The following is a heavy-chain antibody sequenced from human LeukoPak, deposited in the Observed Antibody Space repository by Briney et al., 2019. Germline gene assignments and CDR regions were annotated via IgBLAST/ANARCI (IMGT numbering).Heavy chain of an antibody. V-gene: IGHV4-59*08. CDR1: GXSIFSYY. J-gene: IGHJ4*02. Sequence: SETLSLTCTVSGXSIFSYYWSWIRQPPGKGLEWMGYIYCSGSTNYNPSLKSRVTISVDTSKNQFSLRVSSVTAADTAVYYCARHLNNCGDDCYIFDYWGRGTLVTVSS. CDR2: IYCSGST. D-gene: IGHD2-21*01. CDR3: ARHLNNCGDDCYIFDY.